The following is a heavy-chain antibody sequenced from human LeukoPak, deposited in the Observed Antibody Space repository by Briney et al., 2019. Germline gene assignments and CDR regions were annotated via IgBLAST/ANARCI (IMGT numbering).Heavy chain of an antibody. Sequence: GGSLRLSCAASGFTFSSYWMHWVRQAPGKGLVWVSRINSDGSSTSYADSVKGRFTISRDNAKNTLYLQMNSLRAEDTAVYYCARGPGGGDYVWGSYRYDYWVHGTLVTVSS. CDR3: ARGPGGGDYVWGSYRYDY. D-gene: IGHD3-16*02. J-gene: IGHJ4*01. CDR1: GFTFSSYW. CDR2: INSDGSST. V-gene: IGHV3-74*01.